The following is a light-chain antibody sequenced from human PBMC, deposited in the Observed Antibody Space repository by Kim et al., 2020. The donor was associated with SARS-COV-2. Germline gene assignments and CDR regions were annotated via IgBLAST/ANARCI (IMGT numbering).Light chain of an antibody. CDR3: QSYDSSIKV. J-gene: IGLJ3*02. CDR1: SGSIASNY. Sequence: NFMLTQPHSVSESPGKTVTISCTRSSGSIASNYVQWYQRRPGSAPTTVIYEDNQRPSGVPDRFSGSIDSSSNSASLTISGLKTEDEADYYCQSYDSSIKVFGGGTQLTVL. V-gene: IGLV6-57*04. CDR2: EDN.